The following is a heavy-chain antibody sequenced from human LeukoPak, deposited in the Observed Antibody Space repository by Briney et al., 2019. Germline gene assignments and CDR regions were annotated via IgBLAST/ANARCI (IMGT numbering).Heavy chain of an antibody. CDR1: GFTFSTYW. V-gene: IGHV3-7*01. J-gene: IGHJ4*02. CDR3: ARDLSYGVRFDY. Sequence: GGSLRLSCEASGFTFSTYWMGWVRQAPGKGLEWVANIKQDGSEKYYVDSVKGRFTISRDNSKNTLYLQMNSLRAEDTAVYYCARDLSYGVRFDYWGQGTLVTVSS. CDR2: IKQDGSEK. D-gene: IGHD4-17*01.